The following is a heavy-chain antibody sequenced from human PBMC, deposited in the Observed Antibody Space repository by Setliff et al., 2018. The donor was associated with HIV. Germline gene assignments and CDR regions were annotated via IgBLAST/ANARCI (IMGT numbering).Heavy chain of an antibody. CDR2: IYYSGST. CDR1: GGSISSYY. V-gene: IGHV4-59*01. CDR3: ARYSPRGYTLTGPY. D-gene: IGHD6-25*01. Sequence: NPSETLSLTCTVSGGSISSYYWSWIRQPPGEGLEWIGYIYYSGSTKHNPSLKSRVTISLDTSKNQFSLKLTSVTAADTAVYYCARYSPRGYTLTGPYWGQGTLVTVSS. J-gene: IGHJ4*02.